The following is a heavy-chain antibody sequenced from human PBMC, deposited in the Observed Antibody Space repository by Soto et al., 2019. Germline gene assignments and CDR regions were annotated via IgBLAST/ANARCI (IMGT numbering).Heavy chain of an antibody. J-gene: IGHJ4*02. CDR2: INTDGSST. Sequence: EVQLVESGGGLVQPGGSLRLSCAVSGFTFSSFWMHWVRQAPGEGLVWVSRINTDGSSTSYAESVKGRFTTSRDNTKNTLYLQMNSLRVEDTAMYYCAKRGVDSFGLSYWGQGTLGTVSS. V-gene: IGHV3-74*01. CDR1: GFTFSSFW. D-gene: IGHD3-10*01. CDR3: AKRGVDSFGLSY.